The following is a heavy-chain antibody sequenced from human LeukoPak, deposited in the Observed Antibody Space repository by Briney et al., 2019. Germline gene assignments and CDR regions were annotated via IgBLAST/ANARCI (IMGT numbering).Heavy chain of an antibody. CDR2: INRSGST. CDR3: ARGAPTGARKAFDI. Sequence: SETLSLTCAVYGGSFSGYYWSWIRQPPGKGLEWIGEINRSGSTNYNPSLKSRVTISVDTSKNQFSLKLSSVTAADTAVCYCARGAPTGARKAFDIWGQGTMVTVSS. D-gene: IGHD7-27*01. CDR1: GGSFSGYY. V-gene: IGHV4-34*01. J-gene: IGHJ3*02.